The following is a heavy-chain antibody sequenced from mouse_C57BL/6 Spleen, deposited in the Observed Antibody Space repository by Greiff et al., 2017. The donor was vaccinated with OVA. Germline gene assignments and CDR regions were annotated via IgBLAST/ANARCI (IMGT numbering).Heavy chain of an antibody. Sequence: QVQLQQPGAELVRPGSSVKLSCKASGYTFTSYWMDWVKQRPGQGLEWIGNIYPSDSETHYNQKFKDKATLTVDKSSSTAYMQLSSLTSEDSAVYYCARGGTVVADDYWGQGTTLTVSS. CDR1: GYTFTSYW. CDR2: IYPSDSET. J-gene: IGHJ2*01. D-gene: IGHD1-1*01. V-gene: IGHV1-61*01. CDR3: ARGGTVVADDY.